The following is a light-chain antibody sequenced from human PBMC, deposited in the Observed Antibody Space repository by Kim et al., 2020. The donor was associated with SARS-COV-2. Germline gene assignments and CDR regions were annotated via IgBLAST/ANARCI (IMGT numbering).Light chain of an antibody. Sequence: QSVLSQPPSASGTPGQRSTVTCSGSSSNIGRNTVSWYQHLPGTAPRVLIYGDNQRPSGVPDRLSGSRSGTSASLAISGLQSEDEADYYCVTWDDSLNGYVFGIGTKVTVL. CDR2: GDN. CDR1: SSNIGRNT. J-gene: IGLJ1*01. V-gene: IGLV1-44*01. CDR3: VTWDDSLNGYV.